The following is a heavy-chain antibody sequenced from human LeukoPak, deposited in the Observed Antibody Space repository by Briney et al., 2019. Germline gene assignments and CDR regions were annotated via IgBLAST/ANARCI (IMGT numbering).Heavy chain of an antibody. J-gene: IGHJ4*02. CDR3: ARIGFTGYAVYLAS. CDR1: GGSISSHS. V-gene: IGHV4-59*11. D-gene: IGHD5-12*01. Sequence: PSETLSLTCTVSGGSISSHSWIWIRQPPGTGLEWIGFIQNSGRTNYSPSLKSRVTISLDRSKNHFSLNLNSVTAADTAVYYCARIGFTGYAVYLASWGQGTLVTVSS. CDR2: IQNSGRT.